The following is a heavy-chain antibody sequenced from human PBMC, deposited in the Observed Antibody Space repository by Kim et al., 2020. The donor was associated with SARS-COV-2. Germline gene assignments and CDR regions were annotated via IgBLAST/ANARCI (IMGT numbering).Heavy chain of an antibody. Sequence: SVKVSCKASGGTFSSYTISWVRQAPGQGLEWMGRIIPILGIANYAQKFQGRVTITADKSTSTAYMELSSLRSEDTAVYYCARDRGRGSVEWFGEPNWFDPWGQGTLVTVSS. CDR3: ARDRGRGSVEWFGEPNWFDP. D-gene: IGHD3-10*01. CDR2: IIPILGIA. J-gene: IGHJ5*02. CDR1: GGTFSSYT. V-gene: IGHV1-69*04.